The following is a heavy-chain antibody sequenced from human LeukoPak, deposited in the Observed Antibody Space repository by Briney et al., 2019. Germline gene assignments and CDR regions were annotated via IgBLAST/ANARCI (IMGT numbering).Heavy chain of an antibody. CDR3: VSPRGNNWFDP. D-gene: IGHD6-13*01. Sequence: PSETLSLTCTVSGGSISSFHWSWIRQPPGKGLEWIGYIYTSGRTNYNPSPKSRVTISVDTSKNQFSLKLRSVTAADTAVYYCVSPRGNNWFDPWGQGTLVTVSS. V-gene: IGHV4-4*09. J-gene: IGHJ5*02. CDR1: GGSISSFH. CDR2: IYTSGRT.